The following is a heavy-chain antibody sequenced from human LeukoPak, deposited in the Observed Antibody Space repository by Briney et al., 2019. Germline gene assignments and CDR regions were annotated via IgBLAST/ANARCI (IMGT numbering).Heavy chain of an antibody. V-gene: IGHV4-59*01. CDR1: SGSISSYY. CDR2: IYYSGST. Sequence: SETLSLTCTVSSGSISSYYWSWIRQPPGKGLEWIGYIYYSGSTNYNPSLKSRVTISVDTSKNQFSLKLSSVTAADTAVYYCARAQSGSGWYYYYYYGMDVWGKGTTVTVSS. J-gene: IGHJ6*04. CDR3: ARAQSGSGWYYYYYYGMDV. D-gene: IGHD6-19*01.